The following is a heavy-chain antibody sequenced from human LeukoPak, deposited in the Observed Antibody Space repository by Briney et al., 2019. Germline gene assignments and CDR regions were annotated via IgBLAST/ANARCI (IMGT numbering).Heavy chain of an antibody. V-gene: IGHV4-59*01. D-gene: IGHD2-15*01. J-gene: IGHJ5*01. Sequence: PSETLSLTCTVSGGSISSYYWNWIRQPPGKGLEWIGYMYDSGSTNYNPSLKSRVTISGDRTRNQFSLKLSSVTAADTAVYYCAREGPYCSGGSMCYRRFDSWGQGTQVIVSS. CDR1: GGSISSYY. CDR3: AREGPYCSGGSMCYRRFDS. CDR2: MYDSGST.